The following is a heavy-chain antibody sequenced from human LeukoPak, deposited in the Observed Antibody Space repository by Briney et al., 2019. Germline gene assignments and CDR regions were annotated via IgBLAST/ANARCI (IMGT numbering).Heavy chain of an antibody. J-gene: IGHJ4*02. D-gene: IGHD6-13*01. CDR3: ARSIAAAGTIFFDY. CDR2: IIPILGIA. Sequence: VASVKVSCKASGGTFSSYAISWVRQAPGQGREGMGRIIPILGIANYAQKFQGRVTITADKSTSTAYMELSSLRSEDTAVYYCARSIAAAGTIFFDYWGQGTLVTVSS. V-gene: IGHV1-69*04. CDR1: GGTFSSYA.